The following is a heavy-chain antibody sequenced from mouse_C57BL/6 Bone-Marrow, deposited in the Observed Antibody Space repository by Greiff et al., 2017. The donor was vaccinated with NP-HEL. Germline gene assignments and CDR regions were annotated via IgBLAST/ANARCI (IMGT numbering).Heavy chain of an antibody. CDR2: SRNKANDYTT. J-gene: IGHJ1*03. Sequence: EVKLVESGGGLVQSGRSLRLSCATSGFTFSDFYMEWVRQAPGKGLEWIAASRNKANDYTTEYSASVKGRFVVSRDTSQSILYLQMNALRAEDTAIYYCARDYSGYFDVWGTGTTVTVSS. CDR3: ARDYSGYFDV. V-gene: IGHV7-1*01. D-gene: IGHD6-1*01. CDR1: GFTFSDFY.